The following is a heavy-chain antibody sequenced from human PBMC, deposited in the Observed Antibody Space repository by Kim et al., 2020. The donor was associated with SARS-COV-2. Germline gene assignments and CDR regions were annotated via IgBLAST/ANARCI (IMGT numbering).Heavy chain of an antibody. Sequence: GGSLRLSCSASGFTFSSYAMHWVRQAPGKGLEYVSAISSNGGSTYYADSVKGRFTISRDNSKNTLYLQMSSLRAEDTAVYYCVKDMRGQGIVVVPAAIYYYYYGMDVWGQGTTVTVSS. J-gene: IGHJ6*02. CDR1: GFTFSSYA. D-gene: IGHD2-2*01. V-gene: IGHV3-64D*06. CDR3: VKDMRGQGIVVVPAAIYYYYYGMDV. CDR2: ISSNGGST.